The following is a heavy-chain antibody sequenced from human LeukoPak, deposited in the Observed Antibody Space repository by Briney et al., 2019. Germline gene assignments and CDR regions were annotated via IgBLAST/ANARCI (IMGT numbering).Heavy chain of an antibody. CDR1: GGSLSSRSTPY. V-gene: IGHV4-39*07. CDR3: ARKRSSWPPRGPRNWFDP. J-gene: IGHJ5*02. D-gene: IGHD6-13*01. Sequence: SETLSLTCTASGGSLSSRSTPYWSWIRQPPGKGLEWIGSMNYGGSSHYNPSLKSRVTISVDTSKNQFSLKLSSVTAADTAVYYCARKRSSWPPRGPRNWFDPWGQGTLVTVSS. CDR2: MNYGGSS.